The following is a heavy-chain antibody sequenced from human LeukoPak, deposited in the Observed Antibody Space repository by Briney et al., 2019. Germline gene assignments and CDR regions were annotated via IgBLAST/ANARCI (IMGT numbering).Heavy chain of an antibody. J-gene: IGHJ4*02. D-gene: IGHD4/OR15-4a*01. Sequence: ASVKVSCKASGYTFTSYYMHWVRQAPGQGLECMGIINPSGGSTSYAQKFQGRVTMTRDMSTSTVYMELSSLRSEDTAVYYCARVIGAAGPFDYWGQGTLVTVSS. CDR1: GYTFTSYY. CDR2: INPSGGST. V-gene: IGHV1-46*01. CDR3: ARVIGAAGPFDY.